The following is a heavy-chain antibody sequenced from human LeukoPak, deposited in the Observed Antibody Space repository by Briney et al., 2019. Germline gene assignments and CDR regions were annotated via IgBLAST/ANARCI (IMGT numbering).Heavy chain of an antibody. CDR2: ISGSGGST. J-gene: IGHJ4*02. CDR1: GFTSSSYA. V-gene: IGHV3-23*01. Sequence: GGSLRLSCAASGFTSSSYAMSWVRQAPGKGLEWVSAISGSGGSTYYADSVKGRFTISRDNSKNTLYLQMNSLRAEDTAVYYCAKGGRYSSSKPPDYWGQGTLVTVSS. CDR3: AKGGRYSSSKPPDY. D-gene: IGHD6-6*01.